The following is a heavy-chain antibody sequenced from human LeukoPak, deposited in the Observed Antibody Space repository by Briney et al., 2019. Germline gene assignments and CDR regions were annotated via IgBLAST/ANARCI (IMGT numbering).Heavy chain of an antibody. CDR1: GGSISSYY. J-gene: IGHJ5*02. CDR2: IYYSGST. D-gene: IGHD2-15*01. Sequence: SETLSLTCTVSGGSISSYYWSWIRQPPGKGLEWIGYIYYSGSTNYNPPLKSRVTISVDTSKNQFSLKLSSVTAADTAVYYCARYGSVVAAQNYGWFDPWGQGTLVTVSS. CDR3: ARYGSVVAAQNYGWFDP. V-gene: IGHV4-59*01.